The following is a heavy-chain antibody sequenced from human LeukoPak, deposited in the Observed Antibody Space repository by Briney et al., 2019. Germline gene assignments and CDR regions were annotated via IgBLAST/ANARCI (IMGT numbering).Heavy chain of an antibody. Sequence: PSETLSLTCTVSGGSISNNYWSWIRQPPGKGLEWIGYIYYSGSTNYNPSLKSRVTISLDTSKNQFSLKLSSVTAADTAVYYCARDRGYSYGYLDYWGQGTLVTVSS. CDR2: IYYSGST. D-gene: IGHD5-18*01. CDR3: ARDRGYSYGYLDY. CDR1: GGSISNNY. V-gene: IGHV4-59*01. J-gene: IGHJ4*02.